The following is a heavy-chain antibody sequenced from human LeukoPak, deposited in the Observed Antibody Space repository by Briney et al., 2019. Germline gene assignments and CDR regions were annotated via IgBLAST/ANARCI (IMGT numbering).Heavy chain of an antibody. V-gene: IGHV3-21*01. CDR1: GFTFSSYS. J-gene: IGHJ4*02. Sequence: GGSLRLSCAASGFTFSSYSMNWVRQAPGKGLEWVSSISSSSSHIYYADSVKGRFTISRDNAKNSLYLQMNSLRAEDTAVYYCARDVAVYSGSYYGYWGQGTLVTVSS. CDR3: ARDVAVYSGSYYGY. D-gene: IGHD1-26*01. CDR2: ISSSSSHI.